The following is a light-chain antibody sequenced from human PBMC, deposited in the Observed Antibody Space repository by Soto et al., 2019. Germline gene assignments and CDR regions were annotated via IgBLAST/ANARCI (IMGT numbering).Light chain of an antibody. V-gene: IGKV3-15*01. Sequence: EIVMTQSPATLSVSPGERATLSCMASQSVSSNLAWYQQKPGQTTKLLIYVASTRATGIPARFSGSGSGTEFTLTISSLQSEDFAVYYCQQYNVWPLTFGGGTKVEFK. CDR2: VAS. J-gene: IGKJ4*01. CDR1: QSVSSN. CDR3: QQYNVWPLT.